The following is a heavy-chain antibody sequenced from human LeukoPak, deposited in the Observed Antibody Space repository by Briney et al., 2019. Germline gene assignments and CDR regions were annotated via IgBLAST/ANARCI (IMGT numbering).Heavy chain of an antibody. CDR1: GYTFTNYW. Sequence: GESLKISCKGSGYTFTNYWIGWVRQMPGKGLEFMGIIYPGDSDTRYSPSFQGQVTISVDKSINTAYLQWSSLKASDTAMYFCARGGSAYALDYWGQGTLVTVSS. D-gene: IGHD2-2*01. J-gene: IGHJ4*02. V-gene: IGHV5-51*01. CDR3: ARGGSAYALDY. CDR2: IYPGDSDT.